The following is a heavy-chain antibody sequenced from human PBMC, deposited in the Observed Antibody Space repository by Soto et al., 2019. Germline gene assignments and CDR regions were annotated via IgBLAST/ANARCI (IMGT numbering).Heavy chain of an antibody. CDR1: GFTVSSNY. D-gene: IGHD6-19*01. J-gene: IGHJ3*02. V-gene: IGHV3-66*01. CDR3: AVTREPWQLSYGHGAFDI. CDR2: IYSGGST. Sequence: PGGSLRLSCAASGFTVSSNYMSWVRQAPGKGLEWVSVIYSGGSTYYADSVKGRFTISRDNSKNTLYLQMNSLRAEDTAVYYCAVTREPWQLSYGHGAFDIWGQGTMVTVSS.